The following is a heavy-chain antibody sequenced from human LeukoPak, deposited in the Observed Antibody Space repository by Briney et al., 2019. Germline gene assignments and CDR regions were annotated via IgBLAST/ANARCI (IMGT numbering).Heavy chain of an antibody. J-gene: IGHJ3*02. CDR2: IIPILGIA. CDR3: ARGFYDILTGYHDDAFDI. D-gene: IGHD3-9*01. V-gene: IGHV1-69*04. Sequence: SVKVSCKASGGTFSSYAISWVRQAPGQGLEWMGRIIPILGIANYAQKFQGRVTITADKSTSTACMELSSLRSEDTAVYYCARGFYDILTGYHDDAFDIWGQGTMVTVSS. CDR1: GGTFSSYA.